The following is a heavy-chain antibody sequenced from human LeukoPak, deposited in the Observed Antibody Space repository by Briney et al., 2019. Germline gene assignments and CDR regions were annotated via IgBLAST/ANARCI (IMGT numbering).Heavy chain of an antibody. V-gene: IGHV1-2*06. Sequence: ASVKVSCKASGYTFTGYYMHWVRQAPGQGLEWMGRINPNSGGTNYAQKFQGRVTMTRDTSISTAYMELSGLRSDDTAVYYCASWGPSIAARLVSDYWGQGTLVTVSS. D-gene: IGHD6-6*01. J-gene: IGHJ4*02. CDR1: GYTFTGYY. CDR2: INPNSGGT. CDR3: ASWGPSIAARLVSDY.